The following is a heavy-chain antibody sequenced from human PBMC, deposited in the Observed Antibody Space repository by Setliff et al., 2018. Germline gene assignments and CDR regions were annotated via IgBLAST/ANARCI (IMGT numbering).Heavy chain of an antibody. CDR2: IYYSGST. J-gene: IGHJ4*02. V-gene: IGHV4-39*07. CDR1: GGSISSSSYH. Sequence: LSLTCTVSGGSISSSSYHWGWIRQPPGKGLEWIGSIYYSGSTYYNPSLKSRVTISVDTSKNQFSLKLSSVTAADTAVYYCARGRVEMATITPFDYWGQGTLVTVSS. D-gene: IGHD5-12*01. CDR3: ARGRVEMATITPFDY.